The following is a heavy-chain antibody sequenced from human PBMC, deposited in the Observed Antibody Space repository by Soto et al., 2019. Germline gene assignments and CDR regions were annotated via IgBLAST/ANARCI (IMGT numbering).Heavy chain of an antibody. D-gene: IGHD3-22*01. Sequence: PGGSLRLSCASSVLVVRNNYMSCVRQSPGKCLEWVSILYSSGRTYYADSVKGRFTISRDNSTNTLYLHMNSLRADDTAVYYCARHLGQYNYDSSGYRYVGYFDLLGRGTLVTVSS. CDR3: ARHLGQYNYDSSGYRYVGYFDL. CDR1: VLVVRNNY. CDR2: LYSSGRT. V-gene: IGHV3-53*01. J-gene: IGHJ2*01.